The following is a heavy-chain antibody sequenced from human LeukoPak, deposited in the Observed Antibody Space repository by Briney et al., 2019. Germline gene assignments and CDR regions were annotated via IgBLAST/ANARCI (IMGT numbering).Heavy chain of an antibody. D-gene: IGHD3-22*01. V-gene: IGHV1-8*03. CDR1: GYTFTSYD. Sequence: ASVKVSCKASGYTFTSYDINWVRQATGQGLEWMGWMNPNSGNTGYAQKFQGRVTITTDESTSTAYMELSSLRSEDTAVYYCAVPDSSGYYPFDYWGQGTLVTVSS. CDR2: MNPNSGNT. CDR3: AVPDSSGYYPFDY. J-gene: IGHJ4*02.